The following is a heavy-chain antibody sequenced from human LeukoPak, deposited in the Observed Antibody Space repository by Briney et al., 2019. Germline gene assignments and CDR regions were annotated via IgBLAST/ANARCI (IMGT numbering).Heavy chain of an antibody. CDR2: IYYSGAT. CDR3: ARLGYSGSYYKGWYFDL. J-gene: IGHJ2*01. D-gene: IGHD1-26*01. CDR1: GYSISSGYY. Sequence: PSETLSLTCAVSGYSISSGYYWGWIRQPPGKGLEWIGSIYYSGATHSNPSLKSRVTISVDTSKNQFSLTLSSVTAADTAVYYCARLGYSGSYYKGWYFDLGGRGTLVTVSS. V-gene: IGHV4-38-2*01.